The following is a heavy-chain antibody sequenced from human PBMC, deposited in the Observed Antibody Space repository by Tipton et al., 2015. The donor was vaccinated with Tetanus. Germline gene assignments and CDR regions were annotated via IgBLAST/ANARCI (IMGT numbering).Heavy chain of an antibody. D-gene: IGHD2-8*01. J-gene: IGHJ4*02. CDR3: ARAHCTDGVCNFGF. CDR1: GYIFNNYW. CDR2: IYPGDSDT. Sequence: QLVQSGGEVKKPGESLKISCKGSGYIFNNYWIGWVRQKPGKGLEWMGIIYPGDSDTRYSPSFQGQVTISVDKSINTAYLQWSSLKASDTSIFYCARAHCTDGVCNFGFWGQGALVTVAS. V-gene: IGHV5-51*01.